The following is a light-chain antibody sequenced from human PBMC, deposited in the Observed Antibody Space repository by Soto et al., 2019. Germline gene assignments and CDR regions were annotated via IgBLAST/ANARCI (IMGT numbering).Light chain of an antibody. CDR3: QQRSNWPRT. V-gene: IGKV3-11*01. Sequence: EIVLTQSPATLSLSPGERATLSCRASQSVGAYLDWYQQKPGQAPRLLIYDASNRATGIPARFSGSGSGADFTLTINSLEPEDFAVYYYQQRSNWPRTFGQGTKVEIK. J-gene: IGKJ1*01. CDR2: DAS. CDR1: QSVGAY.